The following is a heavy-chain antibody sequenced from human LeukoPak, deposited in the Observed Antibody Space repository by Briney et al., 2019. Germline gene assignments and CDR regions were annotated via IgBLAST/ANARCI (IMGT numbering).Heavy chain of an antibody. CDR2: ISSSSSYI. CDR3: ARDLKGYSGYDSPPHAFDI. D-gene: IGHD5-12*01. V-gene: IGHV3-21*01. J-gene: IGHJ3*02. CDR1: GFTFSSYS. Sequence: PGGSLRLSCAASGFTFSSYSMNWVRQAPGKGLEWVSSISSSSSYIYYADSVKGRFTISRDNAKNSLYLQMNSLRAEDTAVYYCARDLKGYSGYDSPPHAFDIWGQGTMVTVSS.